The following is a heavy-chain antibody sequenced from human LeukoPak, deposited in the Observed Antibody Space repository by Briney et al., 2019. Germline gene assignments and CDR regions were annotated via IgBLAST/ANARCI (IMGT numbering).Heavy chain of an antibody. D-gene: IGHD3-10*01. CDR1: AGSISPHY. CDR2: SYYRGGA. Sequence: KPSETMSLTCTVSAGSISPHYWSWVRHPPGKGREGMGYSYYRGGATYSPSLKSLVTISVDTSRNPFFLNLTSVTAADTAVYYCAREIYNYGLGYYTDVWGKGTTVIVSS. J-gene: IGHJ6*03. CDR3: AREIYNYGLGYYTDV. V-gene: IGHV4-59*11.